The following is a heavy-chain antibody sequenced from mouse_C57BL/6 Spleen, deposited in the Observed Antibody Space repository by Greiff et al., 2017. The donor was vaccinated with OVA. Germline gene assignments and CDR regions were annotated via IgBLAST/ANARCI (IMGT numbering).Heavy chain of an antibody. D-gene: IGHD1-1*01. V-gene: IGHV5-6*01. Sequence: EVKLMESGGDLVKPGGSLKLSCAASGFTFSSYGMSWVRQTPDTRLEWVATISSGGSYTYYPDSVKGRFTISRDNAKNTLYLQMSSLKTKDTAMYYCASQGYYCSIPPFAYWGQGTLVTVSA. CDR3: ASQGYYCSIPPFAY. CDR2: ISSGGSYT. CDR1: GFTFSSYG. J-gene: IGHJ3*01.